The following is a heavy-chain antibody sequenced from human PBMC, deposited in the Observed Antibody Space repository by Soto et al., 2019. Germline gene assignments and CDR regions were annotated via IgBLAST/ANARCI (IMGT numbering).Heavy chain of an antibody. CDR3: AKDFIVVVVAATPPTFDI. CDR1: GFTFSSYA. Sequence: GGSLRLSCAASGFTFSSYAMSWVRQAPGKGLEWVSAISGSGGSTYYADSVKGRFTISRDNSKNTLYLQMNSLRAEDTAVYYCAKDFIVVVVAATPPTFDIWGQGTMVTVSS. D-gene: IGHD2-15*01. V-gene: IGHV3-23*01. J-gene: IGHJ3*02. CDR2: ISGSGGST.